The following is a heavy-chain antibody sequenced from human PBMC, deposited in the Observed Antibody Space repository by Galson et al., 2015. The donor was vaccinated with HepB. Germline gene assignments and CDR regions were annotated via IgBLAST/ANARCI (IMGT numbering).Heavy chain of an antibody. CDR2: MSASGGT. CDR1: GFIFSSYA. D-gene: IGHD3-10*01. V-gene: IGHV3-23*01. Sequence: SLRLSCAASGFIFSSYAMTWVRRAPGKGLEWVSSMSASGGTYYAHSVKGRFTFSRGTSKNTLYLQMNSLTAEDTALYHCARGGGDYYYYGMDVWGQGTTVTVSS. CDR3: ARGGGDYYYYGMDV. J-gene: IGHJ6*02.